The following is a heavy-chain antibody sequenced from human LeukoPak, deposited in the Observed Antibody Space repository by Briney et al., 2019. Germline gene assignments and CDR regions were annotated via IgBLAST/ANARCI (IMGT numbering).Heavy chain of an antibody. Sequence: SETLSLTCTVSGYSISSGGYSWSRIRQPPGKGLEWIGYIYYSGSTYYNPSLKSRVTISVDTSKNQFSLKLSSVTAADTAVYYCARDSVAALYYFDYWGQGTLVTVSS. CDR2: IYYSGST. D-gene: IGHD6-19*01. J-gene: IGHJ4*02. CDR1: GYSISSGGYS. V-gene: IGHV4-30-4*07. CDR3: ARDSVAALYYFDY.